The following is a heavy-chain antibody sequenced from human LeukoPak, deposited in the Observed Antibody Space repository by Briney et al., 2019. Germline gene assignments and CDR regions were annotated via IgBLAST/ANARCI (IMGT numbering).Heavy chain of an antibody. CDR3: AKTTYSSGWSAFDY. Sequence: GGSLRLSCAASGFTFSSYAMNWVRQAPGKRLEWVSAISGSGGSTYYADSVKGRFTISRDNSKDTLYLQMNSLRAEDTAVYYCAKTTYSSGWSAFDYWGQGTLVTVSS. V-gene: IGHV3-23*01. D-gene: IGHD6-19*01. J-gene: IGHJ4*02. CDR2: ISGSGGST. CDR1: GFTFSSYA.